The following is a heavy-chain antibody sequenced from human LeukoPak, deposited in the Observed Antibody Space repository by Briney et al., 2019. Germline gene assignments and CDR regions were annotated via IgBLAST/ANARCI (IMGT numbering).Heavy chain of an antibody. D-gene: IGHD3-10*01. CDR3: AKDGSGGYYTPSNFDY. CDR1: GFTFTNYA. V-gene: IGHV3-23*01. Sequence: GGSLRLSCAASGFTFTNYAMSWVRQAPGKGLEWVSAISDRGDRTYYTDSVKGRFTISRDNSKTTLYLQMNSLRAEDTAVYYCAKDGSGGYYTPSNFDYWGQGTLVTVSS. CDR2: ISDRGDRT. J-gene: IGHJ4*02.